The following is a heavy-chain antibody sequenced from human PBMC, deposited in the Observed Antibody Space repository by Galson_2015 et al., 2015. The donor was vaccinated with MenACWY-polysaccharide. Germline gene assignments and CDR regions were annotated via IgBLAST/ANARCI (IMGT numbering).Heavy chain of an antibody. V-gene: IGHV3-53*01. CDR1: GFSVSSNY. Sequence: SLRLSCAASGFSVSSNYVSWVRQAPGKGLEWVSVIYSGGNTYYADSVKGRFTISGDNSKNTLYLQMNSLRAEDTAVYYCAKSSTWSNFFETWGQGTLVTVSS. J-gene: IGHJ4*02. D-gene: IGHD2/OR15-2a*01. CDR3: AKSSTWSNFFET. CDR2: IYSGGNT.